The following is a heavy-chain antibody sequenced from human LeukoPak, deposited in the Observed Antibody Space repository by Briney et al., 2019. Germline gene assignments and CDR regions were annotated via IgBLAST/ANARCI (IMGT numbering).Heavy chain of an antibody. CDR3: AREGSYGSGSYYNLWFDP. D-gene: IGHD3-10*01. CDR1: GGSFSGYY. Sequence: PSETLSLTCAVYGGSFSGYYWSWIRQPPGKGLEWIGEINHSGSTTYNPSRKSRVTISVDTSKNQFSLKLSSVTAADTAVYYCAREGSYGSGSYYNLWFDPWGQGTLVTVSS. J-gene: IGHJ5*02. CDR2: INHSGST. V-gene: IGHV4-34*01.